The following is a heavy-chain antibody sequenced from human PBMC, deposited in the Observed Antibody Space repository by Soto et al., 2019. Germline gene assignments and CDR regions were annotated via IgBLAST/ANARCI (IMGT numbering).Heavy chain of an antibody. CDR1: GFTLIDNY. CDR2: CSDRAQGYST. Sequence: PGGSLRLPCAGYGFTLIDNYIAWVRQAPGKGQEWVGRCSDRAQGYSTAYAAYVKGRFTTSRDESKNSVYLQMNSPITEVTAAYYCVSSSYCTDSSDYTRWFDYWGPGTLVIVSS. CDR3: VSSSYCTDSSDYTRWFDY. D-gene: IGHD3-22*01. J-gene: IGHJ4*02. V-gene: IGHV3-72*01.